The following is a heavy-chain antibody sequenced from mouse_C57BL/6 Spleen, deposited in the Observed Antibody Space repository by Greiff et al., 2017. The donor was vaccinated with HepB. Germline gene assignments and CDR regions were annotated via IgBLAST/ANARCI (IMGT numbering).Heavy chain of an antibody. D-gene: IGHD1-1*01. V-gene: IGHV1-62-2*01. J-gene: IGHJ3*01. CDR1: GYTFTEYT. CDR3: ARHEGSYYYGSSAWFAY. CDR2: FYPGSGSI. Sequence: QVQLQQSGAELVKPGASVKLSCKASGYTFTEYTIHWVKQRSGQGLEWIGWFYPGSGSIKYNEKFKDKATLTADKSSSTVYMELSRLTSEDSAVYFCARHEGSYYYGSSAWFAYRGQGTLVTVSA.